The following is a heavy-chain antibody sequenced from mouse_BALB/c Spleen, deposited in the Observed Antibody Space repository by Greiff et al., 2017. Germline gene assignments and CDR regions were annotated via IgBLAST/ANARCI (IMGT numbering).Heavy chain of an antibody. CDR2: ISYSGST. D-gene: IGHD1-1*01. J-gene: IGHJ2*01. Sequence: EVQLQESGPSLVKPSQTLSLTCSVTGDSITSGYWNWIRKFPGNKLEYMGYISYSGSTYYNPSLKSRISITRDTSKNQYYLQLNSVTTEDTATYYCARYLYYYGSSYGFDYWGQGTTLTVSS. CDR1: GDSITSGY. V-gene: IGHV3-8*02. CDR3: ARYLYYYGSSYGFDY.